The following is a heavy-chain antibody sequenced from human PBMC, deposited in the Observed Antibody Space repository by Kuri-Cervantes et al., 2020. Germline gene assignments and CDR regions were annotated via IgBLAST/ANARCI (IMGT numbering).Heavy chain of an antibody. CDR1: GFSLRISGMG. Sequence: SGTTLGKPTQTLTLTCTFSGFSLRISGMGLGWIRQPPGKALEWLALIYWDDDTRYSPSLKNRLTITKDTSKSRLVLTITNMDPVDTATYYCAHKNTIFAFDYWRPGTLVTVSS. J-gene: IGHJ4*02. D-gene: IGHD3-3*01. V-gene: IGHV2-5*02. CDR2: IYWDDDT. CDR3: AHKNTIFAFDY.